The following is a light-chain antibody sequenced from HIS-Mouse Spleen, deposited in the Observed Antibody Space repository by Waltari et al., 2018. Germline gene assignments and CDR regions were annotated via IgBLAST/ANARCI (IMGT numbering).Light chain of an antibody. CDR3: QTWGTGIRV. Sequence: QLVLTQSPSASASLGASVTLTCTLSSGHSSYALAWHQQQPEKGPRYLMKLNSDGSHSKGDGIPDRFSGSSSGAERYLTISSLQSEDEADYYCQTWGTGIRVFGGGTKLTVL. CDR1: SGHSSYA. J-gene: IGLJ3*02. CDR2: LNSDGSH. V-gene: IGLV4-69*01.